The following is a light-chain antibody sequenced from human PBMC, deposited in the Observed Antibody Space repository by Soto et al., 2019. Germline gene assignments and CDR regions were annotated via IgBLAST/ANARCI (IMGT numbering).Light chain of an antibody. CDR3: QSYDSSLSGVV. J-gene: IGLJ2*01. CDR2: GNS. CDR1: SSNTGAGYD. Sequence: QSVLPQPPSVSGAPGQRVTMSCTGSSSNTGAGYDVHWYQQLPGTAPKLLIYGNSNRPSGVPDRFSGSKSGTSASLAITGLQAEDEADYYCQSYDSSLSGVVFGGGTKLTVL. V-gene: IGLV1-40*01.